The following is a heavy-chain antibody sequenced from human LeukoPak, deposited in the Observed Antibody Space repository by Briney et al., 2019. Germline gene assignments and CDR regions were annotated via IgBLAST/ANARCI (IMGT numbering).Heavy chain of an antibody. J-gene: IGHJ4*02. CDR2: IYSGGNT. CDR1: GFTFSNYA. CDR3: ARDTDYYGSGTLGYLDY. V-gene: IGHV3-66*01. Sequence: GGSLRLSCAASGFTFSNYAMSWVRQAPGKGLEWVSLIYSGGNTYYTDSVKGRFTISRDNSKNTLYLQMNSLRAEDTAVYYCARDTDYYGSGTLGYLDYWGQGTLVTVSS. D-gene: IGHD3-10*01.